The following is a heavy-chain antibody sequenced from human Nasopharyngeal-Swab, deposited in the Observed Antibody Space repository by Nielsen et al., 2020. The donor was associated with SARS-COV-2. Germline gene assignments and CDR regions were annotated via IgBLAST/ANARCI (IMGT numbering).Heavy chain of an antibody. J-gene: IGHJ4*02. CDR1: GASFSGYY. CDR2: INHSGST. Sequence: SETLSSTCAVYGASFSGYYWSWIRQPPGKGLEWTGEINHSGSTNYNPSLKSRVTISVDTSKNQFSLKLSSVTAADTAVYYCARGVTMVRGVIRKAGDYFDYWGQGTLVTVSS. D-gene: IGHD3-10*01. CDR3: ARGVTMVRGVIRKAGDYFDY. V-gene: IGHV4-34*01.